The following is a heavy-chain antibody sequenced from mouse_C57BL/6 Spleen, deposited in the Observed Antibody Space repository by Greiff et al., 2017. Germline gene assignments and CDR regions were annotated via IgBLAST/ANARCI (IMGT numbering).Heavy chain of an antibody. V-gene: IGHV1-75*01. CDR2: IFPGSGST. CDR1: GYTFTDYY. CDR3: APYYYGSSYVNAMDY. Sequence: VQLQQSGPELVKPGASVKISCKASGYTFTDYYINWVKQRPGQGLEWIGWIFPGSGSTYYNEKFKGKATRTVDKSSSTAYMLLSSLTSEDSAVYFCAPYYYGSSYVNAMDYWGQGTSVTVSS. D-gene: IGHD1-1*01. J-gene: IGHJ4*01.